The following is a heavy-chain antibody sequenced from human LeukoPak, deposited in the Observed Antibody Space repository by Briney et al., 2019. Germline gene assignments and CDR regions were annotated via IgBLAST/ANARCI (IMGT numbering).Heavy chain of an antibody. V-gene: IGHV3-23*01. J-gene: IGHJ4*02. CDR2: ISGSGGST. Sequence: PGGSLRLSCAASGFAFSSYAMSWVRQAPGKGLEWVSAISGSGGSTYYADSVKGRFTISRDNSKNTLYLQMNSLRAEDTAVYYCAKDGHVVGGDGDHYWGQGTLVTVSS. CDR3: AKDGHVVGGDGDHY. CDR1: GFAFSSYA. D-gene: IGHD2-21*01.